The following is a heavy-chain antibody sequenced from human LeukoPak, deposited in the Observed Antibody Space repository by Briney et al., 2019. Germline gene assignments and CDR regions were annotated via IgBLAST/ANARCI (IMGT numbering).Heavy chain of an antibody. V-gene: IGHV5-51*01. Sequence: KDGESLKISCKGSGYNFTTYWIAWVRQMPGKGLEWMGIIYPINSDTRYSPSFQGQVTISADKSISSAYLQWASLKPSDTAMYYCARQECSGGICYDYYYGLDDWGQGTTATVSS. D-gene: IGHD2-15*01. J-gene: IGHJ6*02. CDR3: ARQECSGGICYDYYYGLDD. CDR2: IYPINSDT. CDR1: GYNFTTYW.